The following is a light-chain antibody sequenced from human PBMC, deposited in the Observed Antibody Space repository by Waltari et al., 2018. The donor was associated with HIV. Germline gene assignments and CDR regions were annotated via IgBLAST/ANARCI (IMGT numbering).Light chain of an antibody. Sequence: QSVLTQPPSASGTPGQRVTISCSGSSSNIGSNYVYWYQHLPGTAPKLLIYMNNQRPSGVPDRFAGSKSGTSASLAISGLRSEDEADYYCAPWDASLSAWVFGGGTKLTVL. J-gene: IGLJ3*02. V-gene: IGLV1-47*01. CDR1: SSNIGSNY. CDR2: MNN. CDR3: APWDASLSAWV.